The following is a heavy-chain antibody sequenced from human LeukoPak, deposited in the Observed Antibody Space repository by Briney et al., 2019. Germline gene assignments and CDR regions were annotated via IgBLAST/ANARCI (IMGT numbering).Heavy chain of an antibody. D-gene: IGHD3-3*01. Sequence: GGSLRLSCAASGFTFSSYSMNWVRQAPGKGLEWVSSISSSSSYIYYADSVKGRFTISRDNAKNSLYLQMNSLRAEDTAMYYCARDGTTYYDFWSGYLPLYYYCMDVWGKGTTVTVSS. CDR2: ISSSSSYI. CDR1: GFTFSSYS. CDR3: ARDGTTYYDFWSGYLPLYYYCMDV. J-gene: IGHJ6*03. V-gene: IGHV3-21*01.